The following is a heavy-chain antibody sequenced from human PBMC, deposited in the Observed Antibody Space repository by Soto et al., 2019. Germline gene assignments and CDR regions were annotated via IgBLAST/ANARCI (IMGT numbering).Heavy chain of an antibody. CDR2: ISGSGGST. V-gene: IGHV3-23*01. D-gene: IGHD4-4*01. CDR1: GFTFSSYA. J-gene: IGHJ5*02. CDR3: AKDAYSNLYNWFDP. Sequence: GGSLRLSCAASGFTFSSYAMSWVRQAPGKGLEWVSAISGSGGSTYYADSVKGRFTISRDISKNPLYLQMNSLRAEDTAVYYCAKDAYSNLYNWFDPWGQGTLVTVSS.